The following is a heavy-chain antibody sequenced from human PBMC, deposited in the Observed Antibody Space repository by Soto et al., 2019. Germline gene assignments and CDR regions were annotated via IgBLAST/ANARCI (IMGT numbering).Heavy chain of an antibody. Sequence: PGGSLRLSCAVSGFTFEDYAMHWVRQAPGKGLEWVSGISWASRIVAYADSVKGRFTIARDNAENSLHLQMNSLRAEDTAVYYCAKDSIRRSFSRSSTRARDAFDIWGQGTMVTVSS. J-gene: IGHJ3*02. CDR2: ISWASRIV. V-gene: IGHV3-9*01. CDR3: AKDSIRRSFSRSSTRARDAFDI. CDR1: GFTFEDYA. D-gene: IGHD6-6*01.